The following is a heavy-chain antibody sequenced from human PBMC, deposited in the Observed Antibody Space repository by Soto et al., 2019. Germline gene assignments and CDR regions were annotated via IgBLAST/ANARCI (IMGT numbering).Heavy chain of an antibody. CDR1: GFTFSSYA. D-gene: IGHD2-21*02. CDR2: ISGSGGST. J-gene: IGHJ4*02. V-gene: IGHV3-23*01. Sequence: PGGSLRLSCAASGFTFSSYAMSWVRQAPGKGLEWVSAISGSGGSTYYADSVKGRFTISRDNSKNTLYLQMNSLRAEDTAVYYCARGDIVVVTAILGYYFDYWGQGTLVTVSS. CDR3: ARGDIVVVTAILGYYFDY.